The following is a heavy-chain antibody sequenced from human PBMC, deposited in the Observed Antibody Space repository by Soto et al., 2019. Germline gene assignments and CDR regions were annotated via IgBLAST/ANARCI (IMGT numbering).Heavy chain of an antibody. Sequence: QVQLVQSGAEVKKPGSSVKVSCKASGGTFSSYTISWVRQAPGQGLEWMGRIIPILGIANYAQKFQGRVTITADKSTSTAYMELSSLRSEDTAVYYCARGLEGYSSSWYSPPTDYWGQGTLVTVSS. J-gene: IGHJ4*02. CDR1: GGTFSSYT. CDR3: ARGLEGYSSSWYSPPTDY. D-gene: IGHD6-13*01. V-gene: IGHV1-69*02. CDR2: IIPILGIA.